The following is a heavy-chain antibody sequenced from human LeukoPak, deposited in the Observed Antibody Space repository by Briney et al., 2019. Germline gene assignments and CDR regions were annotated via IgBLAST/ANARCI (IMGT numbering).Heavy chain of an antibody. Sequence: GGSLRLSCAASGFSFSTYAMSWVRQAPGKGLEWVSAISGNGISTYYADSVKGRFTISRDNSKNTLYLQMNSLRAEDTAVYYCAREEAGDYYDGSGWFDYWGQGTLVTVSS. CDR3: AREEAGDYYDGSGWFDY. D-gene: IGHD3-22*01. CDR1: GFSFSTYA. J-gene: IGHJ4*02. V-gene: IGHV3-23*01. CDR2: ISGNGIST.